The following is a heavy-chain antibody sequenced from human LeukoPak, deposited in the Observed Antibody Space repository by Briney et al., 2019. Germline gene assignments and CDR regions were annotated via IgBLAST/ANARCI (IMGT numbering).Heavy chain of an antibody. V-gene: IGHV4-61*02. CDR2: IYTSGST. D-gene: IGHD3-3*01. Sequence: KPSETLSLTCTVSGGSISSGSDYWSWIRQPAGKGRVWLWCIYTSGSTNYHPSLQSHVTISVDTYQIQFSLKLISVSAADTAVYYCARATYYDLLEGTANWFDPWGQGTLVSVSS. CDR1: GGSISSGSDY. J-gene: IGHJ5*02. CDR3: ARATYYDLLEGTANWFDP.